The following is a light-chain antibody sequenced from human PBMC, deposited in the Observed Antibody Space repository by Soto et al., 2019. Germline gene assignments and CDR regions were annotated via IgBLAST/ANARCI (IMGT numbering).Light chain of an antibody. J-gene: IGKJ5*01. CDR2: DAS. Sequence: IVLTQSPATLSVSPWERATLSCRASQSVSSYLAWYQQKPGQAPRLLIYDASNSGTGSPARFSGSGAGADFTLTISSLEHEDYAVYYCQQRSNRPPFTFGHGTRLEIK. CDR1: QSVSSY. V-gene: IGKV3-11*01. CDR3: QQRSNRPPFT.